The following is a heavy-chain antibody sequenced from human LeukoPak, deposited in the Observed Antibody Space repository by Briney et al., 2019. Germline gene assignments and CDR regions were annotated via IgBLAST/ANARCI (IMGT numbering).Heavy chain of an antibody. D-gene: IGHD2-15*01. CDR1: GGSFSGYY. CDR2: IYHSGNT. J-gene: IGHJ3*02. Sequence: PSETLSLTCAVYGGSFSGYYWSWIRQPPGKGLEWIGEIYHSGNTNYNPSLKSRVSISVDTSKNQFSLKLSSVTAADTAVYYCARWRDCSGGSCYPNDAFDIWGQGTMVTVSS. CDR3: ARWRDCSGGSCYPNDAFDI. V-gene: IGHV4-34*01.